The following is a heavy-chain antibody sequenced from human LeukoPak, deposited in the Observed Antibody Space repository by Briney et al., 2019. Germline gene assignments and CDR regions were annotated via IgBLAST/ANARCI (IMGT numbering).Heavy chain of an antibody. Sequence: SETLSLTCAVYGGSFSGYYWSWIRQPPGKGLEWIGEINHSGSTNYNPSLQSRVTISVDTSKNQFSLKLSSVTDADTAVYYCASLTTADAFDIWGQGTMVTVSS. CDR2: INHSGST. V-gene: IGHV4-34*01. J-gene: IGHJ3*02. CDR3: ASLTTADAFDI. D-gene: IGHD3-22*01. CDR1: GGSFSGYY.